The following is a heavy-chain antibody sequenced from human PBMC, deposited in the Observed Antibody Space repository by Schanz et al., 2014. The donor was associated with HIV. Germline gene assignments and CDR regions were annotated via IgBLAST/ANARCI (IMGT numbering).Heavy chain of an antibody. V-gene: IGHV7-4-1*02. CDR3: ATEGPRSSWPPHFGY. Sequence: QGQLVQSASELKKPGASVRVSCKASGYTFTRFGMNWVRQAPGQGLEWMGWIHTVTGNPTYAQDFTGRFVFSLDTSVSTAYLQINSLLAEDTAIYYCATEGPRSSWPPHFGYWGQGTLVTVSP. CDR1: GYTFTRFG. D-gene: IGHD6-13*01. CDR2: IHTVTGNP. J-gene: IGHJ4*02.